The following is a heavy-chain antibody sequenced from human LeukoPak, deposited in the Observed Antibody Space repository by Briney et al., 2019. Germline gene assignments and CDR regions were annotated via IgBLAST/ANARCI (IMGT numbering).Heavy chain of an antibody. CDR3: ARDEYVTGTVGY. CDR2: IYSGGST. V-gene: IGHV3-53*04. D-gene: IGHD1-20*01. Sequence: GWSLRLSWAATGFTVSRNYMSFVRQDPGKCLEWVSVIYSGGSTYYADSVKGRFTISRHNSKNTLYLQMNSLRAEDTAVYYCARDEYVTGTVGYWGQGTLVTVSS. CDR1: GFTVSRNY. J-gene: IGHJ4*02.